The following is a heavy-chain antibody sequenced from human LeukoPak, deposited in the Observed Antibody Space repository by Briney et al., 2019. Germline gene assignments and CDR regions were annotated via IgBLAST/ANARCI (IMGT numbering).Heavy chain of an antibody. CDR3: ARDPSWNSPHFDY. V-gene: IGHV3-64*01. CDR2: ISSNGGST. CDR1: GFAFRSYA. Sequence: GGSLRLSCAASGFAFRSYAMHWVRQAPGKGLEYVSAISSNGGSTYYANSVKGRFTISRDNSKNTLYLQMGSLRAEDMAVYYCARDPSWNSPHFDYWGQGTLVTVSS. D-gene: IGHD1-7*01. J-gene: IGHJ4*02.